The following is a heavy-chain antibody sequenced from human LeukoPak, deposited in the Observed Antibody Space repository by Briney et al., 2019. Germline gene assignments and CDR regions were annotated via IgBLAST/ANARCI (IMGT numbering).Heavy chain of an antibody. V-gene: IGHV4-59*01. CDR3: ARGITGTIIGAFDI. CDR1: GGSISSYY. J-gene: IGHJ3*02. D-gene: IGHD1-7*01. Sequence: SETLSLTCTVSGGSISSYYWSWIRQPPGKGLEWIGYIYYSGSTNYNPSLKSGVTISVDTSKNQFSLRLSSVTAADTAVYYCARGITGTIIGAFDIWGQGTMVTVSS. CDR2: IYYSGST.